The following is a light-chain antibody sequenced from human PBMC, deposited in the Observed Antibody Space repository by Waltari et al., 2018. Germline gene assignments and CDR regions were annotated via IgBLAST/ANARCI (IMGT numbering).Light chain of an antibody. CDR3: QHYYSSPYT. J-gene: IGKJ2*01. Sequence: DIVMTQSPDSLAVSLGERATIHCKSSRSVLDPSNSKISVAWYQQRPGQPPNLPIYWASTRQSGVPDRFSGSGSGTEFTLTISSLQAEDVAVYYCQHYYSSPYTFGQGTKLEIK. V-gene: IGKV4-1*01. CDR2: WAS. CDR1: RSVLDPSNSKIS.